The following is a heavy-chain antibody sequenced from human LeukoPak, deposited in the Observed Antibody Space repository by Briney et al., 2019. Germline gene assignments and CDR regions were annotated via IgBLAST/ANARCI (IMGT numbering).Heavy chain of an antibody. Sequence: PGGSLRLSCAASGFTFDDYAMHWVRQAPGKGLEWVSGISWNSGSIGYADSEKGRFTISRDNAKDSLYLQMNSLIAEDMALYYCAKGIRRVGDRGAFDNWGQGTNVNVSS. V-gene: IGHV3-9*03. CDR1: GFTFDDYA. J-gene: IGHJ3*02. D-gene: IGHD2-21*02. CDR3: AKGIRRVGDRGAFDN. CDR2: ISWNSGSI.